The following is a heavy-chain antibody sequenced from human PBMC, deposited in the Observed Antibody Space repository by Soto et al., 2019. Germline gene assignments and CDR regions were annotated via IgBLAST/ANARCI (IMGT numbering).Heavy chain of an antibody. D-gene: IGHD2-2*01. Sequence: EVQLLESGGGLAQTGGSLRLSCAASGFTFSTYAMSWVRQAPGKGLEWVSTISGSADATFYADSVKGRFAIFRDNSRTMFYLQMNSLRAEDTAVYYCAKGGDGYCSTTSCLFHFDYWGPGTLATVSS. CDR2: ISGSADAT. CDR3: AKGGDGYCSTTSCLFHFDY. CDR1: GFTFSTYA. V-gene: IGHV3-23*01. J-gene: IGHJ4*02.